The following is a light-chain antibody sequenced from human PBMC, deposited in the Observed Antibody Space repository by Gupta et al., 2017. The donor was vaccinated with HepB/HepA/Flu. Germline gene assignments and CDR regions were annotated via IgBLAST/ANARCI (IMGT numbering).Light chain of an antibody. Sequence: DILLTQSPSSVSASVGDRVTFTCRASQGISNWLAWYQQKPGKAPKLLIYAASTVQSGVPSRFSGAGSGTXFTLTIXSLQPEDFATYYCQQANSFPYTFGXGTKLEIK. CDR1: QGISNW. CDR2: AAS. CDR3: QQANSFPYT. J-gene: IGKJ2*01. V-gene: IGKV1-12*01.